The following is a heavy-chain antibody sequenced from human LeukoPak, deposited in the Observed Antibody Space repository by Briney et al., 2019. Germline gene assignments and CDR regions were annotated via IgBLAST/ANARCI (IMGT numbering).Heavy chain of an antibody. CDR2: IYTSGST. V-gene: IGHV4-61*02. Sequence: KPSETLSLTCTVSGGSINSGSYYWSWIRQPAGKGLEWIGRIYTSGSTTYSPSLKSRVTISVDTSKNQFSLKLSSVTAADTAVYYCARARLREYDSSGYYYNWFDYWGQGTLVTVSS. CDR3: ARARLREYDSSGYYYNWFDY. CDR1: GGSINSGSYY. D-gene: IGHD3-22*01. J-gene: IGHJ4*02.